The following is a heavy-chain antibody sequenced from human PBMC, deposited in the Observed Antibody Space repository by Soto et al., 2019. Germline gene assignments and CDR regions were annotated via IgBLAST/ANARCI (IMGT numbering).Heavy chain of an antibody. Sequence: EVQLVESGGGLVQPGGSLRLSCAASVFTFSSYWMSWVRQTPGRGLEWVANMNQDGSEKNYVDSVKGRFTISRDNANNSLFLQMNSLRGEDTALYYCVREFHGDDGAQDYWGQGILVTVSS. CDR2: MNQDGSEK. V-gene: IGHV3-7*01. CDR3: VREFHGDDGAQDY. CDR1: VFTFSSYW. J-gene: IGHJ4*02. D-gene: IGHD1-1*01.